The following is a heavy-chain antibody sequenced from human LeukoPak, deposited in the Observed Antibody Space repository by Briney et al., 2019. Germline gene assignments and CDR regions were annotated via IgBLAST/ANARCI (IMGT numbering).Heavy chain of an antibody. J-gene: IGHJ6*03. D-gene: IGHD3-10*01. CDR2: IIPIFGTA. V-gene: IGHV1-69*13. Sequence: EASVKVSCKASGYTFTGYYMHWVRQAPGQGLGWMGGIIPIFGTANYAQKFQGRVTITADESTSTAYMELSSLRSEDTAVYYCARTMVPRNDYYYYYMDVWGKGTTVTISS. CDR3: ARTMVPRNDYYYYYMDV. CDR1: GYTFTGYY.